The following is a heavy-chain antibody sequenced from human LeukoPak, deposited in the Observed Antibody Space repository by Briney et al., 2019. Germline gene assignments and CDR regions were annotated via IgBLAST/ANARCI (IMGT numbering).Heavy chain of an antibody. D-gene: IGHD5-12*01. CDR3: AKCIQWLRSPDS. J-gene: IGHJ4*02. V-gene: IGHV3-30*18. Sequence: GGSLRLSCAASGFTFSSYGLHWVRQAPGKGLEWLAVISNDGSDNYYADSVKGRFTISRDNSKNTLYLQMNSLRVEDMAVYYCAKCIQWLRSPDSWGQGTLVTVSS. CDR1: GFTFSSYG. CDR2: ISNDGSDN.